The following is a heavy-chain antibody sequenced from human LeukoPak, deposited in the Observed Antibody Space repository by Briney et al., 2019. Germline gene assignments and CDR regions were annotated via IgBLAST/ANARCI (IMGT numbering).Heavy chain of an antibody. D-gene: IGHD5-12*01. Sequence: SGTLSLTCAVSGGSISSNNWWSWVRQPPGKGLEWIGEIYHHGATNYNPSLKSRVTLSVDKSKNQFSLELSSVTAADTAVYYCARGPSVAVHLDYWGQGTLVTVSS. J-gene: IGHJ4*02. CDR2: IYHHGAT. CDR1: GGSISSNNW. CDR3: ARGPSVAVHLDY. V-gene: IGHV4-4*02.